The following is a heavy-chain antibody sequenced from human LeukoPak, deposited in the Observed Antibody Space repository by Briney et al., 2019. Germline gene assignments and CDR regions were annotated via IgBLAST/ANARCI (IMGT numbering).Heavy chain of an antibody. CDR3: ARNRYLDL. CDR1: GFTFSRYW. J-gene: IGHJ2*01. Sequence: QPGGSLKLSCAASGFTFSRYWMSWVRQAPGKGLEWVANIKQDESEEHYVGSVKGRFTISRDNAKNSLYLQLNSLRVEDTAVYYCARNRYLDLWGRGTLVTVSS. CDR2: IKQDESEE. V-gene: IGHV3-7*01.